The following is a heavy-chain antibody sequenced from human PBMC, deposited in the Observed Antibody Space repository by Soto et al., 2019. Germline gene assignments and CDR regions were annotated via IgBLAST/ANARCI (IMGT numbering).Heavy chain of an antibody. J-gene: IGHJ4*02. V-gene: IGHV4-30-4*01. CDR1: GGSISTADYY. CDR2: IHYRGST. D-gene: IGHD3-22*01. Sequence: QVQLHESGPGLVRPSQTLSLTCNVSGGSISTADYYWSWIRQPPGKGLEWIGSIHYRGSTYYNPSLECRVAISMDTSKTPFSLNMTSVTAADTAVYFCVSDYNTGGYIGYWGQGTLVTVSS. CDR3: VSDYNTGGYIGY.